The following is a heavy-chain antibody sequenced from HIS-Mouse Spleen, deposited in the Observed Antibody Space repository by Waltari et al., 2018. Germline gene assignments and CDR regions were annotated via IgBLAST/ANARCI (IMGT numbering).Heavy chain of an antibody. Sequence: QVQLVQSGAEVKKPGSSVKVSCKASGGTFSSYAISWVRQARGPGLEWMGRIIPILGIANYAQKFQGRVTITADKSTSTAYMELSSLRSEDTAVYYCARDYYYDSSGYYYDAFDIWGQGTMVTVSS. CDR3: ARDYYYDSSGYYYDAFDI. CDR1: GGTFSSYA. V-gene: IGHV1-69*04. CDR2: IIPILGIA. J-gene: IGHJ3*02. D-gene: IGHD3-22*01.